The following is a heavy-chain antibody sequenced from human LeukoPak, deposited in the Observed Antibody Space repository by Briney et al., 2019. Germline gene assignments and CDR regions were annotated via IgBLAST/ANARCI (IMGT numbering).Heavy chain of an antibody. CDR2: INRVGSTS. CDR1: GFPFCESW. V-gene: IGHV3-74*01. D-gene: IGHD3-22*01. CDR3: TRVDIRGYRSFYHYYGMDV. Sequence: GSLRLPCVASGFPFCESWVDWVRQVPGKDLVWVSRINRVGSTSNYADSVKGRFTIYRDNAKHTVYLQMYSLRGEDAAVYYCTRVDIRGYRSFYHYYGMDVWGQGTTVTVSS. J-gene: IGHJ6*02.